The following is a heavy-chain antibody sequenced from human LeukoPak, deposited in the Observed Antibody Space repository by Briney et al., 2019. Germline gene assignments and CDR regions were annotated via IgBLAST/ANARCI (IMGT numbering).Heavy chain of an antibody. CDR1: GFTFSDYY. Sequence: GGSLRLSCAASGFTFSDYYMRWIRQAPGKGLECISYISDTGRAIYYADSVKGRFTISRDNAKNSLFLQMNSLRAEDTAVYYCATVHYHTSQYWGQGTLVTVSS. V-gene: IGHV3-11*01. D-gene: IGHD3-10*01. CDR2: ISDTGRAI. J-gene: IGHJ4*02. CDR3: ATVHYHTSQY.